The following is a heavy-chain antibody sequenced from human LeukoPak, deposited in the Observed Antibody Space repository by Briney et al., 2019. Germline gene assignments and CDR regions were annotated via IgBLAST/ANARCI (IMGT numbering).Heavy chain of an antibody. D-gene: IGHD3-3*01. CDR1: GYTFTGYY. V-gene: IGHV1-2*02. Sequence: GASVKVSCKASGYTFTGYYMHWVRQAPGQGLEWMGWINPNSGGRNYAQKFQGRVTMTRDTSISTAYMELSRLRSDDTAVYYCARGRKCCDFWSGRPDYWGQGTLVTVSS. CDR3: ARGRKCCDFWSGRPDY. CDR2: INPNSGGR. J-gene: IGHJ4*02.